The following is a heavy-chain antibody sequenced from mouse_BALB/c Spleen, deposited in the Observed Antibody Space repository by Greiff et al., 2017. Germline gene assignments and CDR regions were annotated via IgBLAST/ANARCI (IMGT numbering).Heavy chain of an antibody. V-gene: IGHV7-1*02. CDR2: SRNKANDYTT. CDR3: ARALYDGYDV. J-gene: IGHJ1*01. D-gene: IGHD2-3*01. CDR1: GFTFSDFY. Sequence: EVKLVESGGGLVQPGGSLRLSCATSGFTFSDFYMEWVRQPPGKRLEWIAASRNKANDYTTEYSASVKGRFIVSRDTSQSILYLQMNALRAEDTAIYYCARALYDGYDVWGAGTTDTVSS.